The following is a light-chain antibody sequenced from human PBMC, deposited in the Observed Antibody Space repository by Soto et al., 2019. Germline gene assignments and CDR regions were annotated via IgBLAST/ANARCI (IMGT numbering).Light chain of an antibody. V-gene: IGKV1-5*03. CDR2: KAS. J-gene: IGKJ1*01. Sequence: DIQMTQSPSTLSGSVGDRVTITCRASQTISSWLAWYQQKPGKGPKLLIYKASTLKSGVPSRFSGSGSGTEFTLTISSLQPEDVATCYCQHYSSNSEAFGQGTTVDIK. CDR3: QHYSSNSEA. CDR1: QTISSW.